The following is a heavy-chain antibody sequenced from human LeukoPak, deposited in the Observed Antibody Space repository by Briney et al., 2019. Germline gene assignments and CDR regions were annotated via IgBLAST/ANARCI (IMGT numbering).Heavy chain of an antibody. D-gene: IGHD3-3*01. CDR3: ASTIFGVVSYFDY. V-gene: IGHV1-69*05. CDR1: GGTFSSYA. J-gene: IGHJ4*02. CDR2: IIPIFGTA. Sequence: SVKVSCKASGGTFSSYAISWVRQAPGQGLEWMGGIIPIFGTANYAQKFQGRVTITTDESTSTAYMGLSSLRSEDTAVYYCASTIFGVVSYFDYWGQGTLVTVSS.